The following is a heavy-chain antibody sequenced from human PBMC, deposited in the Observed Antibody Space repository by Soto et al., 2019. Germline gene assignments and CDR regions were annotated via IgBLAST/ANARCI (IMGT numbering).Heavy chain of an antibody. V-gene: IGHV1-2*02. D-gene: IGHD5-12*01. CDR1: GVSFTGYY. Sequence: ASVKVSCKASGVSFTGYYIHWLRQAPGQGLEWMGWINAHSGGTEYAQKFQGRVTLTRDTSIATAYLTLTSLTSDDTALYYCAKDLTRQIDYWLHPLGQGTQVTVSS. CDR2: INAHSGGT. J-gene: IGHJ5*02. CDR3: AKDLTRQIDYWLHP.